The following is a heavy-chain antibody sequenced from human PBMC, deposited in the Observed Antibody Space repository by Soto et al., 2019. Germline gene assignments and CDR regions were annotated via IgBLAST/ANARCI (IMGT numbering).Heavy chain of an antibody. CDR1: GFTFSSYA. J-gene: IGHJ4*02. V-gene: IGHV3-64*01. CDR2: ISSNGGST. D-gene: IGHD6-13*01. CDR3: ARGKADIAAAGGRLEPFDY. Sequence: EVQLVESGGGLVQPGGSLRLSCAASGFTFSSYAMHWVRQAPGKGLEYVSAISSNGGSTYYANSVKGRFTISRDNSKNTLYLQMGSLRAEDMAVYYCARGKADIAAAGGRLEPFDYWGQGTLVTVSS.